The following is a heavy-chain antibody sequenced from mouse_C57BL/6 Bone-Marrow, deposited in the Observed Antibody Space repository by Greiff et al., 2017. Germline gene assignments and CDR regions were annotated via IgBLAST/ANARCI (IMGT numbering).Heavy chain of an antibody. CDR2: INPNNGGT. CDR1: GYTFTDSN. D-gene: IGHD2-2*01. J-gene: IGHJ4*01. Sequence: EVQLQQSGPELVKPGASVKMSCKASGYTFTDSNMHWVKQSHGKSLEWIGYINPNNGGTSYNQKFKGKATLTVNKSSSTAYMELRSLTSEDSAVYYCANDLLWLRRYYYAMDYWGQGTSVTVSS. V-gene: IGHV1-22*01. CDR3: ANDLLWLRRYYYAMDY.